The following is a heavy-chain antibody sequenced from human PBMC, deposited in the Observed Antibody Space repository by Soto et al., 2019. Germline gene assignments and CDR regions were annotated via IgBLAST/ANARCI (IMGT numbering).Heavy chain of an antibody. CDR3: GRDGVAVTTGISGY. CDR1: GYTFTSYA. CDR2: INVYNGNT. Sequence: QVQLVQSGAEVKKPGASVKVSCKASGYTFTSYAISSVRQAPGQGLEWMGWINVYNGNTKYAQKFQGRVTMPTDTSKSTVYMELRSLTSDDTAVYYCGRDGVAVTTGISGYWGQGTLVTVSS. V-gene: IGHV1-18*01. D-gene: IGHD4-17*01. J-gene: IGHJ4*02.